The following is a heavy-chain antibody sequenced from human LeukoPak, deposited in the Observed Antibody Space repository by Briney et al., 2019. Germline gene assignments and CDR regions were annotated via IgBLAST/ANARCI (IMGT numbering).Heavy chain of an antibody. CDR1: GFTFRTYA. J-gene: IGHJ4*02. CDR2: ISGSGGST. D-gene: IGHD3-16*01. Sequence: GGSLRLSCAASGFTFRTYAMSWVRQAPGKGLEWVSAISGSGGSTYYADSVKGRFTISRDNSKNTLYLQMNSLRAEDTAVYYCAKGRVGVFDYWGQGTLVTVSS. CDR3: AKGRVGVFDY. V-gene: IGHV3-23*01.